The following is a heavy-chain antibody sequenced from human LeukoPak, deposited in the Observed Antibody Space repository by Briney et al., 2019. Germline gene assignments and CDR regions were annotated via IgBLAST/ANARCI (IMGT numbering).Heavy chain of an antibody. CDR2: ISAYNGNT. CDR3: ARVPHIAVASNPGSAFDI. V-gene: IGHV1-18*01. CDR1: GYTFTSYG. J-gene: IGHJ3*02. Sequence: ASVKVSCKASGYTFTSYGISWVRQAPGQGLEWMGWISAYNGNTNYAQKLQGRVTMTTDTSTSTAYMELRSLRSDDTAVYYCARVPHIAVASNPGSAFDIWGQGTMVTVSS. D-gene: IGHD6-19*01.